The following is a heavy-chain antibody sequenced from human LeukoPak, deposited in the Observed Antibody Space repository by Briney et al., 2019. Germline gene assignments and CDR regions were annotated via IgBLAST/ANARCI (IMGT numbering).Heavy chain of an antibody. CDR3: ARAPYPSCNDASCYPLDY. V-gene: IGHV3-23*01. D-gene: IGHD2-15*01. Sequence: AGGSLRPSCAASGFTFSHYAMTWVRQGPGERLEWVSSITDNGINTYYIDSVKGRFTMSRDNSKDTLYLQMTSLRADDSALYYCARAPYPSCNDASCYPLDYWGQGTLVTVSS. CDR2: ITDNGINT. CDR1: GFTFSHYA. J-gene: IGHJ4*02.